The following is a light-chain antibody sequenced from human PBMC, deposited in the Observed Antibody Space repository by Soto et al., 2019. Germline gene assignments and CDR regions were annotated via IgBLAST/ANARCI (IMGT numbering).Light chain of an antibody. J-gene: IGLJ2*01. V-gene: IGLV1-44*01. CDR2: SNN. Sequence: QSVLTQPPSASGTPGQRVTISCSGSSSNIGSNTVNWYQQLPGTAPKLLIYSNNQRPSGVPDRFSGSKSGNSASLAISGLQSEDEADYYCAAWDVSLNGVVFGGGTKLTVL. CDR3: AAWDVSLNGVV. CDR1: SSNIGSNT.